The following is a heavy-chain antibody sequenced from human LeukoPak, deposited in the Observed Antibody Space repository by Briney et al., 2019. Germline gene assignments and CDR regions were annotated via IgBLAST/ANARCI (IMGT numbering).Heavy chain of an antibody. D-gene: IGHD6-19*01. V-gene: IGHV3-66*01. CDR1: GFTFGDYA. J-gene: IGHJ1*01. CDR3: AREGQWLVQGGYFQH. Sequence: PGGSLRLSCTASGFTFGDYAMSWVRQAPGKGLEWVSVIYSGGSTFYADSVKGRFTLSRDNSQNTLYLQMNSLRAEDTAVYYCAREGQWLVQGGYFQHWGQGTLVTVPS. CDR2: IYSGGST.